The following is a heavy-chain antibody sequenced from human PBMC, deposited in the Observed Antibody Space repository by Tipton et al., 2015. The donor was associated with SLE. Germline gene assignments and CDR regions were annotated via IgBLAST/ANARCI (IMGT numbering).Heavy chain of an antibody. D-gene: IGHD4-17*01. Sequence: LRLSCTVSGDSITTYYWSWIRQPPGKALEWLGHIYYSGSTDYNPSLKSRVTISVDRSKSQFSLDLSSVTAADTAVYYCARDYGDYFDYWGQGTLVTVSS. CDR1: GDSITTYY. CDR2: IYYSGST. V-gene: IGHV4-59*01. CDR3: ARDYGDYFDY. J-gene: IGHJ4*02.